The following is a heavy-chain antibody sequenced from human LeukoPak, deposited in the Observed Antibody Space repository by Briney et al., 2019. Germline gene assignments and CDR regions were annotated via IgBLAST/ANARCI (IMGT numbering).Heavy chain of an antibody. V-gene: IGHV3-23*01. CDR3: ASKQAADSGGRDLDY. J-gene: IGHJ4*02. CDR1: GLTFTNYH. Sequence: GGSLRLSCAVSGLTFTNYHMTWVRQAPGKGLEWVSSFSASSGGSYSADTVKGRVTISRDNSKNTLYLQMNSLRVEDTAVYYCASKQAADSGGRDLDYWGQGTLVTVSS. CDR2: FSASSGGS. D-gene: IGHD6-13*01.